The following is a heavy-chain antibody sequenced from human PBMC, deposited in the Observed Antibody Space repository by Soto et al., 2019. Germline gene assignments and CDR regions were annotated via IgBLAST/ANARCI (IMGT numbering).Heavy chain of an antibody. Sequence: HPGGSVRLSCESSGFAFDTYGMHWIRQGAGQGLEWVATMSYDGSKIYYRDSVRGRFSISRDDSKRTLYLQMNSLRAEDTAVYYCAKDRDPYYYYYLMDVWGQGTTVTVSS. CDR3: AKDRDPYYYYYLMDV. CDR2: MSYDGSKI. CDR1: GFAFDTYG. V-gene: IGHV3-30*18. J-gene: IGHJ6*02.